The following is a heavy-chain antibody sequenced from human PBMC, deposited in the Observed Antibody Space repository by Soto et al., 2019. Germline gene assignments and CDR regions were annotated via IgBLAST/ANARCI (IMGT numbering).Heavy chain of an antibody. V-gene: IGHV1-18*01. CDR1: GYTFASYG. Sequence: ASVNVSCKASGYTFASYGISWVRQAPGQGLEWMGWISAYNGNTNYAQKLQGRVTMTTDTSTSTAYMELRSLRSDDTAVYYCARPRDTYYYVSSPTPNAFDIRCQATMVT. CDR2: ISAYNGNT. D-gene: IGHD3-22*01. CDR3: ARPRDTYYYVSSPTPNAFDI. J-gene: IGHJ3*02.